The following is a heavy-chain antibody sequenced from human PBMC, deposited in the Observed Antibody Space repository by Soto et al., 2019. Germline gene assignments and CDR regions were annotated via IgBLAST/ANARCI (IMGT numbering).Heavy chain of an antibody. CDR1: GYSFTSYW. CDR3: ARTSAAGKYYYGMDV. CDR2: ICPGDSDT. Sequence: LGESLKISCKGSGYSFTSYWIGWVRQMPGKGLEWMGIICPGDSDTRYSPSFQGQVTISADKSISTAYLQWSSLKASDTAMYYCARTSAAGKYYYGMDVWGQGTTVTVSS. D-gene: IGHD6-13*01. J-gene: IGHJ6*02. V-gene: IGHV5-51*01.